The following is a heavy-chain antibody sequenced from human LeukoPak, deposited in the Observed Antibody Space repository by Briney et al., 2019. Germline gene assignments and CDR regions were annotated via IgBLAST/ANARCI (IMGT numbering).Heavy chain of an antibody. CDR2: ISYSGST. D-gene: IGHD5-12*01. CDR3: ARGFDSKSTYFDY. J-gene: IGHJ4*02. CDR1: GGSINTHY. V-gene: IGHV4-59*11. Sequence: SETLSLTCTVSGGSINTHYWNCIRQPPGRGLEWIGYISYSGSTNYNPSLKSRVTISVDTSKNQFFLMLSSVTAADTAVYYCARGFDSKSTYFDYWGQGTLVTVSS.